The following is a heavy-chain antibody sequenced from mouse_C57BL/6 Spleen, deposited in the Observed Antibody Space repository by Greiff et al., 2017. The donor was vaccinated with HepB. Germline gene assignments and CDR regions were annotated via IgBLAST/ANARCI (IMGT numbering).Heavy chain of an antibody. CDR2: IYPGDGDT. CDR1: GYAFSSYW. CDR3: ARRGRDGYNYYAMDY. J-gene: IGHJ4*01. Sequence: VQPQQSGAELVKPGASVKISCKASGYAFSSYWMNWVKQRPGKGLEWIGQIYPGDGDTNYNGKFKGKATLTADKSSSTAYMQLSSLTSEDSAVYFCARRGRDGYNYYAMDYWGQGTSVTVSS. D-gene: IGHD2-3*01. V-gene: IGHV1-80*01.